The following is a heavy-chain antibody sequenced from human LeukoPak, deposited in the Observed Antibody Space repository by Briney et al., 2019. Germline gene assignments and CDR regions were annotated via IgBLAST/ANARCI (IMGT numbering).Heavy chain of an antibody. CDR1: GFTFSNAW. Sequence: PGGSLRLSCAASGFTFSNAWMSWVRHAPGKGLEWVGRIKSKTDGGTTDYAAPVKGRFTISRDDSKNTLYLQMNSLKTEDTAVYYCTTDRGNTPFDYRGQGTLVTVSS. D-gene: IGHD1-26*01. CDR2: IKSKTDGGTT. CDR3: TTDRGNTPFDY. V-gene: IGHV3-15*01. J-gene: IGHJ4*02.